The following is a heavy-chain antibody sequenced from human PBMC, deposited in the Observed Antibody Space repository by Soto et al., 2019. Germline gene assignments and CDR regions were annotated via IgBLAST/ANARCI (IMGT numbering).Heavy chain of an antibody. CDR2: IYYSGST. CDR1: GGSIRSGDYY. CDR3: ARGGVLEWLLSSYYYYGMDV. Sequence: SETLSLTCTVSGGSIRSGDYYWIWIRHPPGKGLEWIGYIYYSGSTYYNPSLKSRVTISVDTSKNQFSLKLSSVTAADTAVYYCARGGVLEWLLSSYYYYGMDVWGQGTTVTVSS. D-gene: IGHD3-3*01. J-gene: IGHJ6*02. V-gene: IGHV4-30-4*01.